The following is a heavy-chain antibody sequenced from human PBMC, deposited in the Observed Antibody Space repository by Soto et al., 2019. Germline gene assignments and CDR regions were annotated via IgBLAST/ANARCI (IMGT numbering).Heavy chain of an antibody. CDR1: GGSISSGGYY. Sequence: LCGGSISSGGYYWSWIRQHPGKGLEWIGYIYYSGSTYYNPSLKSRVTISVDTSKNQFSLKLSSVTAADTAVYYCAREYYYGSGSYQGGFDPWGQGTLVTVSS. V-gene: IGHV4-31*02. CDR3: AREYYYGSGSYQGGFDP. CDR2: IYYSGST. D-gene: IGHD3-10*01. J-gene: IGHJ5*02.